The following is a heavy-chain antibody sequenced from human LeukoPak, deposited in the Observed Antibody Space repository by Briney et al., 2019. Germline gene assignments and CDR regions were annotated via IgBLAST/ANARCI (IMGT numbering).Heavy chain of an antibody. CDR2: ISSSGSTI. D-gene: IGHD6-13*01. J-gene: IGHJ5*02. CDR1: GFTFSSYE. Sequence: PGGSLRLSCAASGFTFSSYEMNWVRQAPGEGLEWVSYISSSGSTIYYADSVKGRFTISRDNAKNSLYLQMNSLRAEDTAVYYCARGSYSSSWFLNWFDPWGQGTLVTVSS. CDR3: ARGSYSSSWFLNWFDP. V-gene: IGHV3-48*03.